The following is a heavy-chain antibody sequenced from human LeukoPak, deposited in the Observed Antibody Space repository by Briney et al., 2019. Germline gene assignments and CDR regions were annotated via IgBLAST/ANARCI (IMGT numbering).Heavy chain of an antibody. CDR1: GWRFTSYC. CDR3: ERLAGSSVTPFDY. J-gene: IGHJ4*02. V-gene: IGHV5-51*01. D-gene: IGHD4-23*01. Sequence: GVGLQISSQVSGWRFTSYCIGWVRPVPRKGRGWMGSIYPGELDTRYSPSFQGQVTISADKSITTAYLQWSSLKASDTAMYYCERLAGSSVTPFDYWGKGTLVTAS. CDR2: IYPGELDT.